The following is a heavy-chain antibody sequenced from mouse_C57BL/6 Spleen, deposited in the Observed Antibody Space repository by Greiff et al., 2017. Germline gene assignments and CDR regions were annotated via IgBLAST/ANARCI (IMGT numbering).Heavy chain of an antibody. CDR2: ISSGGSYT. D-gene: IGHD1-1*01. CDR3: ARDYGSSYDYFDY. V-gene: IGHV5-6*01. CDR1: GFTFSSYG. Sequence: VQLKESGGDLVKPGGSLKLSCAASGFTFSSYGMSWVRQTPDKRLEWVATISSGGSYTYYPDSVKGRFTISRDNAKNTLYLQMSSLKSEDTAMYYCARDYGSSYDYFDYWGQGTTLTVSS. J-gene: IGHJ2*01.